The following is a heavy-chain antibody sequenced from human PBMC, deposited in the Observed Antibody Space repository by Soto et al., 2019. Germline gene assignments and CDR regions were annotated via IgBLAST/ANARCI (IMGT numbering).Heavy chain of an antibody. Sequence: QLQLQESGPGPVKPSETLSLTCTVSGGSISSRSHYWGWIRQSPGKHLEWIGSSFYRGSTHYNPSLKTRVTISVDTSKNQVSLKLYSVTAADTAVYYCATADGFGVVTPFFEYWGQGILVTVSS. D-gene: IGHD3-3*01. CDR1: GGSISSRSHY. CDR2: SFYRGST. V-gene: IGHV4-39*01. J-gene: IGHJ4*02. CDR3: ATADGFGVVTPFFEY.